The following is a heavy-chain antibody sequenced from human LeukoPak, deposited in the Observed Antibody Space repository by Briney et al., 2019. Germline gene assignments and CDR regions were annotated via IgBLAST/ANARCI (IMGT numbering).Heavy chain of an antibody. CDR3: ARAGRYFDWLLVYYYYYMDV. CDR2: MNPNSGNT. V-gene: IGHV1-8*01. Sequence: ASVKVSRKASGYTFTSYDINWVRQATGQGLEWMGWMNPNSGNTGYAQKFQGRVTMTRNTSISTAYMELSSLRSEDTAVYYCARAGRYFDWLLVYYYYYMDVWGKGTTVTVSS. D-gene: IGHD3-9*01. J-gene: IGHJ6*03. CDR1: GYTFTSYD.